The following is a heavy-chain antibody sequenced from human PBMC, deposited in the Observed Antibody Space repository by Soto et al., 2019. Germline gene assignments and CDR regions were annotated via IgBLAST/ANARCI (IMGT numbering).Heavy chain of an antibody. CDR1: CFSLTSPGMG. CDR3: VNRPQSGTTFYY. V-gene: IGHV2-5*02. D-gene: IGHD1-1*01. J-gene: IGHJ4*02. CDR2: IFWDDNK. Sequence: SGPQLVNHTQALTLTGTFSCFSLTSPGMGVGWIRQPPGQALEWLALIFWDDNKRYNPSLESRLTITKDTSNNQVLLTMTNMDPVDTGTYFCVNRPQSGTTFYYWGQGILVTVSS.